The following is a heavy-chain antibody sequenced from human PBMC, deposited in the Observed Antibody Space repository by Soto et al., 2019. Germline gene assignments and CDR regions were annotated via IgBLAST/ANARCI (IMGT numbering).Heavy chain of an antibody. Sequence: SVKVSCKASGFTFTSSAMQWVRQARGQGLEWIGWIVVGSGNTNYAQKFQERVTITRDTSTSTAYMELSSLRSEDTAVYYCARVPGQELLNWFDPWGQGTLVTVSS. J-gene: IGHJ5*02. D-gene: IGHD2-15*01. V-gene: IGHV1-58*02. CDR1: GFTFTSSA. CDR3: ARVPGQELLNWFDP. CDR2: IVVGSGNT.